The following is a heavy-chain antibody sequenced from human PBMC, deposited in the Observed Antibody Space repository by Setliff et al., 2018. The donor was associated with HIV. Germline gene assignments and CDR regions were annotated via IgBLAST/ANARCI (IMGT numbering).Heavy chain of an antibody. V-gene: IGHV1-18*01. CDR3: ARHASTWYYEISGPHFDY. J-gene: IGHJ4*02. D-gene: IGHD3-22*01. CDR1: GYTFTRYG. CDR2: ISANNGNT. Sequence: ASVKVSCKASGYTFTRYGISWVRQAPGQGLEWMGWISANNGNTNYAQKLQGRVTMTTDTSTSTAYMALRRLRSDDTAVYYCARHASTWYYEISGPHFDYWGQGTLVTVSS.